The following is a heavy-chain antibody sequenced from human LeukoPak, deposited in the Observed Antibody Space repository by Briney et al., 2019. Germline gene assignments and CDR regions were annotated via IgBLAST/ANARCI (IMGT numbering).Heavy chain of an antibody. Sequence: ASVKVSCKASGYTFTSYYIYWVRQAPGQGLEWMGIINTSSGSTSYAQKFQGRVTMTRDMSTSTVYMELSSLTSEDTAVYYCARGGLTSTSWYPLDYWGQGTLVTVSS. V-gene: IGHV1-46*01. CDR2: INTSSGST. CDR3: ARGGLTSTSWYPLDY. J-gene: IGHJ4*02. CDR1: GYTFTSYY. D-gene: IGHD6-13*01.